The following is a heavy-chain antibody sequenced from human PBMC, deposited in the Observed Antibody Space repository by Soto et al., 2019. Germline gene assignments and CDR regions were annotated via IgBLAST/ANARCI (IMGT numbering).Heavy chain of an antibody. V-gene: IGHV5-51*01. J-gene: IGHJ4*02. Sequence: PGESLKISCKGSGYSFTSYWIGWVRQMPGKGLEWMGIIYPGDSDTRYSPSFQGQVTISVDKSITTAYLQWSSLKASDTAMYYCAKTSTMTTVTPFDYWGQGTLVTVPQ. CDR3: AKTSTMTTVTPFDY. CDR1: GYSFTSYW. D-gene: IGHD4-4*01. CDR2: IYPGDSDT.